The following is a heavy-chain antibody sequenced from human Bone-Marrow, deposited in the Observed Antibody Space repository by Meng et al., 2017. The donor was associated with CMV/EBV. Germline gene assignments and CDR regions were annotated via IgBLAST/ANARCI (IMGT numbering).Heavy chain of an antibody. CDR2: IIPIFGTA. V-gene: IGHV1-69*05. Sequence: SVKVSCKASGGTFSSYAISWVRQAPGQGLEWMGGIIPIFGTANYAQKFQGRVTITTDESTSTAYMELSSLRSEDTAAYYCARDEIVVVPRYYYGMDVWGQGTTVTVSS. D-gene: IGHD2-2*01. J-gene: IGHJ6*02. CDR3: ARDEIVVVPRYYYGMDV. CDR1: GGTFSSYA.